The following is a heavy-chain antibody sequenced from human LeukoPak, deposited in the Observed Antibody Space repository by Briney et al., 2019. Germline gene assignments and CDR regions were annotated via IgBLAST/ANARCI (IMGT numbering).Heavy chain of an antibody. CDR3: ARGPLGRGVPNDY. V-gene: IGHV4-38-2*02. D-gene: IGHD3-10*01. CDR1: GYSISSGYY. Sequence: PSETLSLTCTVSGYSISSGYYWGWIRQPPGKGLEWIGSIYHSGSTYYNPSLKSRVTISVDTSKNQFSLKLSSVTAADTAVYYCARGPLGRGVPNDYWGQGTLVTVSS. J-gene: IGHJ4*02. CDR2: IYHSGST.